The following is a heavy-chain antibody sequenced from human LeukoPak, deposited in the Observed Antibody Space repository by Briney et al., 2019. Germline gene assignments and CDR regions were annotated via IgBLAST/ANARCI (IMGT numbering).Heavy chain of an antibody. V-gene: IGHV3-23*01. D-gene: IGHD6-13*01. Sequence: HAGGSLRLSCAASEFNLNNYAMTWVRQAPGKGLDWVSAISHSGGSTYYAESVKGRFTISRDNSENTVYLQMNSLRAEDTAIYYCARGMEELVPHYYYGLDVWGQGTTVTVSS. J-gene: IGHJ6*02. CDR2: ISHSGGST. CDR3: ARGMEELVPHYYYGLDV. CDR1: EFNLNNYA.